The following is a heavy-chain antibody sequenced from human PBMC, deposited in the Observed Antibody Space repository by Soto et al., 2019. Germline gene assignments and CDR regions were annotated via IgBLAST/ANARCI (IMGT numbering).Heavy chain of an antibody. V-gene: IGHV3-23*01. CDR3: TKGDSSGYFDPSAGYSTPDH. Sequence: DVQLFESGGGLVEPGASLRLSCAASGFIFKDFAMSWVRQAPGKGLEWVSTITTGDDITYSADSVRGRFTISRDNSANTLFLQMSSLRGDDTATYYCTKGDSSGYFDPSAGYSTPDHWGQGTLVTVSS. CDR1: GFIFKDFA. J-gene: IGHJ5*02. CDR2: ITTGDDIT. D-gene: IGHD3-3*01.